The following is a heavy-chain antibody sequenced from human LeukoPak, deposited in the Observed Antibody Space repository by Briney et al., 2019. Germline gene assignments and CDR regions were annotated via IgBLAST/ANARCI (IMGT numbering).Heavy chain of an antibody. CDR1: GGSISSYY. V-gene: IGHV4-59*01. D-gene: IGHD5-18*01. J-gene: IGHJ5*02. Sequence: SETLSLTCTVSGGSISSYYWSWIRQPPGKGLEWIGYIYYSGSTNYNPSLKSRVTISVDTSKNQFSLKLSSVTAADTAVYYCARAYPEVTWIRSQTKELAGGWFDPWGQGTLVTVSS. CDR2: IYYSGST. CDR3: ARAYPEVTWIRSQTKELAGGWFDP.